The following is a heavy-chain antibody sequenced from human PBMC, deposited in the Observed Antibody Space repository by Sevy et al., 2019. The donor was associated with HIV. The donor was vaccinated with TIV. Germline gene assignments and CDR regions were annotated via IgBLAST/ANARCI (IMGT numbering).Heavy chain of an antibody. D-gene: IGHD2-2*01. CDR3: ARSPPVVVVPGAPSWFDP. CDR1: DGSFSGYY. J-gene: IGHJ5*02. V-gene: IGHV4-34*01. CDR2: INESGIT. Sequence: SETLSLTCGVHDGSFSGYYWNWIRQLPGKGLKSIGEINESGITYYNPSLKSRVTISVDTSKKQFSLKLNSVTAADTAVYFCARSPPVVVVPGAPSWFDPWGQGTLVTVSS.